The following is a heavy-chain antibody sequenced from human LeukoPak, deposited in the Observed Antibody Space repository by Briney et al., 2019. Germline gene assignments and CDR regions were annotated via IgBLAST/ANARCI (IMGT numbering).Heavy chain of an antibody. V-gene: IGHV3-23*01. Sequence: PGGPLRLPCTASGFTFSSLALRELRGSPGKGLEGVSDISGSGNSTFYANSVKGRFTISRDNSKSTLYLQMNSLRAEDSALYYCARGSMSSCYSGSDYWGQGTLVTVSS. J-gene: IGHJ4*02. D-gene: IGHD2-2*01. CDR3: ARGSMSSCYSGSDY. CDR1: GFTFSSLA. CDR2: ISGSGNST.